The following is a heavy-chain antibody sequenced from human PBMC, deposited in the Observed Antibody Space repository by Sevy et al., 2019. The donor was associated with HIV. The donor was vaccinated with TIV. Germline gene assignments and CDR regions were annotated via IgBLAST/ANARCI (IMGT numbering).Heavy chain of an antibody. V-gene: IGHV3-15*01. D-gene: IGHD3-22*01. CDR3: ATAPGYYDSSPFDY. Sequence: GGSLRLSCAVSGFTFSNAWMNWVRQAPGTGLQWVGLIKSKIDGETTDYAAPVKGRFTISRDGSKNTVYLQMNSLKTEDTAVYYCATAPGYYDSSPFDYWGPGTLVTVSS. J-gene: IGHJ4*02. CDR2: IKSKIDGETT. CDR1: GFTFSNAW.